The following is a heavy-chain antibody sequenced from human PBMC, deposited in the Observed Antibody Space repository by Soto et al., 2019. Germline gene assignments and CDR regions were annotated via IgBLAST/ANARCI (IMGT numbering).Heavy chain of an antibody. CDR1: GGSFSGYY. D-gene: IGHD3-3*01. CDR2: INHSGST. CDR3: ARGGRVVREDYYYYGMDV. Sequence: SESLSLTCAVYGGSFSGYYWSWIRQPPGKGLEWIGEINHSGSTNYNPSLKSRVTISVDTSKNQFSLKLSSVTAADTAVYYCARGGRVVREDYYYYGMDVWGQGTTVTVSS. J-gene: IGHJ6*02. V-gene: IGHV4-34*01.